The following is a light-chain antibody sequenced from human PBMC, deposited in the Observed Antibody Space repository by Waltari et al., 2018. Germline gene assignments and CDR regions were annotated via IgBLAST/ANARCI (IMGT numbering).Light chain of an antibody. CDR3: QQYKSPTWT. V-gene: IGKV1-5*03. CDR1: QSISGW. CDR2: KAS. Sequence: DIQMTQSPSTLSAFVGDRVTITCRASQSISGWLAWYQQKPWKAPNLLIFKASTLESGVPSRFSGSGSGTEFTLTINSLQPDDFATYYCQQYKSPTWTFGQGTKVEIK. J-gene: IGKJ1*01.